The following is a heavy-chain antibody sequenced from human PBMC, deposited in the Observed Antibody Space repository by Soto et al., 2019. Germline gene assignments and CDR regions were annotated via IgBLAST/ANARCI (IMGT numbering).Heavy chain of an antibody. V-gene: IGHV1-8*01. D-gene: IGHD3-10*01. Sequence: QWQLVHSGAEVKKPGASGRVSCKASENTFTIYDINGLRQPTGQGLGGRGWMNPNSGNTGYAQKFQGRVTMTRNTSISTAYMELSSLRSEDTAVYYCARGPTLLWFGELAVDWGQGTLVTVSS. J-gene: IGHJ4*02. CDR2: MNPNSGNT. CDR3: ARGPTLLWFGELAVD. CDR1: ENTFTIYD.